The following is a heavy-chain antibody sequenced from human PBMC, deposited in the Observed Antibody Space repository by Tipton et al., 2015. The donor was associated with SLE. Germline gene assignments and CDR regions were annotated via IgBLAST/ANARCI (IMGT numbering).Heavy chain of an antibody. CDR2: ISYDGSNK. D-gene: IGHD1-26*01. J-gene: IGHJ6*02. Sequence: SLRLSCAASGFTFSSYAMHWVRQAPGKGLEWVAVISYDGSNKYYADSVKGRFTISRDNSKNTLYLQMNSLRAEDTAVYYCAKDGEVGELAGYYYYYGMDVWGQGTTVTVSS. V-gene: IGHV3-30-3*01. CDR1: GFTFSSYA. CDR3: AKDGEVGELAGYYYYYGMDV.